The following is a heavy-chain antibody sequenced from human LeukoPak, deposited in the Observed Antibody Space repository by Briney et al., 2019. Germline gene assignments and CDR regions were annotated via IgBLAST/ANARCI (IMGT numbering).Heavy chain of an antibody. D-gene: IGHD5-24*01. J-gene: IGHJ4*02. V-gene: IGHV3-11*01. CDR2: ISSGGSTI. CDR1: GFIFRDYY. Sequence: PGGSLRLSCAASGFIFRDYYMSWLRQAPGKGLEWISYISSGGSTIYYTDSVKGRFTISRDDAKNSLYLHMNNLRAEDTAVYYCAREGWLQPQYYFDYWGQGTLVTASS. CDR3: AREGWLQPQYYFDY.